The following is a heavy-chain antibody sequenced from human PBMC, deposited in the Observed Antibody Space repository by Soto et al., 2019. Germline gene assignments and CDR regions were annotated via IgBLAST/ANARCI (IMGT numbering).Heavy chain of an antibody. CDR2: ISTYNGDT. CDR1: GYSFTTYG. CDR3: ARTEGRSTRGDY. J-gene: IGHJ4*02. Sequence: QVRLVQSGAEVKKPGASVRVSCKASGYSFTTYGVTWVRQAPGQGLEWMGWISTYNGDTRVAQQHQGRVTLTTDTSTNAAHMKLRSRRSDDKAIDYCARTEGRSTRGDYWGQGTLFTVSS. V-gene: IGHV1-18*01. D-gene: IGHD2-8*01.